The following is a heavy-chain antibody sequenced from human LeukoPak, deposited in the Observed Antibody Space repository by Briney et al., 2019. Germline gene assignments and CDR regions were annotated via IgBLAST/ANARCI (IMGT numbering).Heavy chain of an antibody. CDR3: AKDSGAGTNRAFNWFDP. CDR2: ISWNSGSI. Sequence: GGSLRLSCAASGFTFDDYAMHWVRQAPGKGLEWVSGISWNSGSIGYADSVKGRFTISRDNAKNSLYLQMNSLRAEDTALYYCAKDSGAGTNRAFNWFDPWGQGTLVTVSS. CDR1: GFTFDDYA. J-gene: IGHJ5*02. V-gene: IGHV3-9*01. D-gene: IGHD6-19*01.